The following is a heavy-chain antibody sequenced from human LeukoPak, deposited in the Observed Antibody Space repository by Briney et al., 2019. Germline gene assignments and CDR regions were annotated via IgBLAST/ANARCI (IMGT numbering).Heavy chain of an antibody. CDR1: GFTVSSTY. D-gene: IGHD2-15*01. CDR3: ASRHCSGGGCYFAGADPFDY. Sequence: GGSLRLSCAASGFTVSSTYMSWVRQAPGKGLEWVSVIYSGGNIYYIDSVKGRFTISRDTSKNTLYLQMNSLKVEDTAVYFCASRHCSGGGCYFAGADPFDYWGQGALVTVSS. J-gene: IGHJ4*02. CDR2: IYSGGNI. V-gene: IGHV3-53*01.